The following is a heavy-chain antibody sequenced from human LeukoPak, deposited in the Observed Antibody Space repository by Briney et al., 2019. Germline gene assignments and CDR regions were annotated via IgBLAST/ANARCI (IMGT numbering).Heavy chain of an antibody. Sequence: SSVKVSCKASGGTFSSYAISWVRQAPGQGLEWMGRIIPIFGTANYAQKFQGRVTITTDESTSTAYMELSSLRSEDTAVYYCARDREGSGSSRGNWFDPWGQGTLVTVSS. D-gene: IGHD3-10*01. V-gene: IGHV1-69*05. CDR1: GGTFSSYA. CDR2: IIPIFGTA. CDR3: ARDREGSGSSRGNWFDP. J-gene: IGHJ5*02.